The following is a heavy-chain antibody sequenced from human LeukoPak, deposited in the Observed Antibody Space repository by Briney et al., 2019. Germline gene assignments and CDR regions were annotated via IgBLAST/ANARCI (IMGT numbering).Heavy chain of an antibody. Sequence: GGSLRLCCAASVFTLNKYAMTSVRQPPGKGLEWVSTISGRGGSTYYADSVKGRFTISRDNSKNTVYLQMNSLRDEDAAVYYCARDWPSEWEQLPYYDAVDTWGQGTMVTVSS. J-gene: IGHJ3*02. CDR3: ARDWPSEWEQLPYYDAVDT. CDR2: ISGRGGST. V-gene: IGHV3-23*01. D-gene: IGHD1-26*01. CDR1: VFTLNKYA.